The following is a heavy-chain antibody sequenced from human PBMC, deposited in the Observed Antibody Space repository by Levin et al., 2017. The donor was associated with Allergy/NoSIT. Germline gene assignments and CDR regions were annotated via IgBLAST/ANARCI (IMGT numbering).Heavy chain of an antibody. V-gene: IGHV1-2*02. CDR2: INPNSGGT. Sequence: ASVKVSCKASGYTFTGYYMHWVRQAPGQGLEWMGWINPNSGGTNYAQKFQGRVTMTRDTSISTAYMELSRLRSDDTAVYYCARVGRYCSGGSCYSESDYYDYGMDVWGQGTTVTVSS. CDR3: ARVGRYCSGGSCYSESDYYDYGMDV. J-gene: IGHJ6*02. CDR1: GYTFTGYY. D-gene: IGHD2-15*01.